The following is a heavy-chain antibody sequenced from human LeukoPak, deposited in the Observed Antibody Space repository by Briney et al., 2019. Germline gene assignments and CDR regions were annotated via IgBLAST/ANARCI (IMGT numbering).Heavy chain of an antibody. CDR1: GFTFSSYA. CDR3: AKVLDCSSTSCPTRD. J-gene: IGHJ4*02. V-gene: IGHV3-23*01. D-gene: IGHD2-2*01. Sequence: GGSLRLSCADSGFTFSSYAMSWVRQAPGKGLEWVSAISGSGGSTYYADSVKGRFTISRDKSKNTVYLQMNSLRAEDTAIYFCAKVLDCSSTSCPTRDWGQGALVTVSS. CDR2: ISGSGGST.